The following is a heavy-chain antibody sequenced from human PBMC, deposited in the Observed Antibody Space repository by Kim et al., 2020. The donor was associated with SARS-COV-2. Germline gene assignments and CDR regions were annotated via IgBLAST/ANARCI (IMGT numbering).Heavy chain of an antibody. CDR2: ISYDGSNK. V-gene: IGHV3-30*18. CDR1: GFTFSSYG. D-gene: IGHD3-22*01. J-gene: IGHJ4*02. Sequence: GGSLRLSCAASGFTFSSYGMHWVRQAPGKGLEWVAVISYDGSNKYYADSVKGRFTISRDNSKNTLYLQMNSLRAEDTAVYYCAKDQADYDSSGYYYGGHYFDYRGPGTLVTVSS. CDR3: AKDQADYDSSGYYYGGHYFDY.